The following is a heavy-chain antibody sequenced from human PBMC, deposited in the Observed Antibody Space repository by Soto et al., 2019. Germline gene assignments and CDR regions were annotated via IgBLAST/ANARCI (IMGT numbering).Heavy chain of an antibody. CDR1: GFTFSSCT. CDR2: ISPSSGHI. V-gene: IGHV3-21*06. CDR3: SGCSGGACHKNYGMDV. J-gene: IGHJ6*02. Sequence: EVHLVESGGGLVKPGGSLRLSCAVSGFTFSSCTMNWVSQAPGKGLEWVSSISPSSGHIYYADSVKGRFTISRDNAKNSLFLQMNSLRGEDTAVYYCSGCSGGACHKNYGMDVWGQGTTVTVSS. D-gene: IGHD2-15*01.